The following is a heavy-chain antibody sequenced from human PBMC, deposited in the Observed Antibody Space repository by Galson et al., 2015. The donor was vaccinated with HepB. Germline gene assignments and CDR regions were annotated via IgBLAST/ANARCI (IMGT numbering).Heavy chain of an antibody. CDR2: ISAYNGNT. V-gene: IGHV1-18*01. CDR1: GYTFTSYG. Sequence: SVKVSCKASGYTFTSYGISWVRQAPGQGLEWMGWISAYNGNTNYAQKLQGRVTMTTDISTSTAYMELRSLRSDDTAVYYCARDTTDYGGNSARRGYFDLWGRGTLVTVSS. J-gene: IGHJ2*01. D-gene: IGHD4-23*01. CDR3: ARDTTDYGGNSARRGYFDL.